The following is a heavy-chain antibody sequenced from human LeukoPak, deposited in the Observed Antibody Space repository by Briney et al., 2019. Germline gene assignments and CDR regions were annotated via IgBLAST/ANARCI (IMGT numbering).Heavy chain of an antibody. D-gene: IGHD3-3*01. CDR3: ARATYYDRVRHFDY. Sequence: GGSLRLSCAASGFTFSSYWMSWVRQAPGKGLEWVANIKQDGSEKYYVDSVKGRFTISRDNAKSSLYLQMNSLRAEDTAVYSCARATYYDRVRHFDYWGQGTLVTVSS. J-gene: IGHJ4*02. CDR1: GFTFSSYW. V-gene: IGHV3-7*01. CDR2: IKQDGSEK.